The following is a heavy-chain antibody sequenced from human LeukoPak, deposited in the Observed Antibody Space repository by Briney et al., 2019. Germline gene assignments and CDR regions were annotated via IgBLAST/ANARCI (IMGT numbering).Heavy chain of an antibody. D-gene: IGHD2-15*01. CDR3: TTVTALLLWGLDV. V-gene: IGHV3-15*01. CDR1: GFXFSNAW. CDR2: IKSNSDGGTA. Sequence: GGSLRLSCAASGFXFSNAWMSWVRQAPGKGLEWVGRIKSNSDGGTAEYGAPVKGRFTISRDDSKNTLYPQMNSLKTEDTAVYHCTTVTALLLWGLDVWGQGTTVTVSS. J-gene: IGHJ6*02.